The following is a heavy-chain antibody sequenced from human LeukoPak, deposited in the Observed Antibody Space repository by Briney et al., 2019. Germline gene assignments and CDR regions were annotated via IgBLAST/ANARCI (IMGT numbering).Heavy chain of an antibody. CDR1: GGSISSSSYY. J-gene: IGHJ5*02. V-gene: IGHV4-39*01. CDR2: IYYSGST. D-gene: IGHD2-21*02. CDR3: ARGGRPLLGNWFDP. Sequence: KSSETLSLTCTVSGGSISSSSYYWGWIRQPPGKGLEWIGSIYYSGSTNYNPSLKSRLTISVHTSKNQFSMKLSSVTAADTAVYYCARGGRPLLGNWFDPWGRGTLVTVSS.